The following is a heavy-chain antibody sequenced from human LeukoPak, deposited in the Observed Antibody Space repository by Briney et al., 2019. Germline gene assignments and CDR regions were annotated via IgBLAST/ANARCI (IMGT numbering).Heavy chain of an antibody. V-gene: IGHV3-23*01. D-gene: IGHD3-22*01. CDR2: MSASGAST. J-gene: IGHJ4*02. CDR3: AKRGVVIRVILVGFHKEAYYFDS. CDR1: GLTLSNYG. Sequence: GGSLRLSCAVSGLTLSNYGMSWVRQAPGKGLEWVAGMSASGASTNYAGSVKGRFTISRDNAKNTLYLQMNSLRAEDTAVYFCAKRGVVIRVILVGFHKEAYYFDSWGQGALVTVSS.